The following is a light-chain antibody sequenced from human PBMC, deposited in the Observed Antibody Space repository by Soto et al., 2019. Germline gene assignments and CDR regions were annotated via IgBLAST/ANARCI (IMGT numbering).Light chain of an antibody. CDR1: QSVSNN. V-gene: IGKV3-15*01. CDR3: HQYNNWPRT. Sequence: VVLTQSPGTLSLSPGERATLSCRASQSVSNNLAWFQHKAGQAPRLLIYGASTRATAIPARFSGSGSGTEFTLTISSLQSEDFAVYYCHQYNNWPRTFGQGTKVDIK. CDR2: GAS. J-gene: IGKJ1*01.